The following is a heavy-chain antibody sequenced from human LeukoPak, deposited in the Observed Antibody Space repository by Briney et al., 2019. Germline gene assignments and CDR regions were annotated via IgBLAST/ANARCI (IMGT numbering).Heavy chain of an antibody. V-gene: IGHV3-73*01. D-gene: IGHD2-2*01. CDR1: GFTFSGSA. CDR2: IRSKANSYAT. J-gene: IGHJ4*02. CDR3: TRQPCTSCPGY. Sequence: GGSLRLSCAASGFTFSGSAMHWVRQASGKGLEWVGRIRSKANSYATAYAASVKGRFTISRDDSKNTAYLQMNSLKTEDTAVYYCTRQPCTSCPGYWGQGTLDTVSS.